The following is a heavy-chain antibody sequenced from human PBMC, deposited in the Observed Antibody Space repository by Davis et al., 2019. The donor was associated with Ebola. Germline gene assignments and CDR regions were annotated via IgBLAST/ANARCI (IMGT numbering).Heavy chain of an antibody. V-gene: IGHV5-51*01. J-gene: IGHJ6*02. Sequence: PGGSLRLSCKGSGHSFTNYWIGWVRQKPGKGLEWMGIIYPGDSDTGYSPSFQGQVTISADKSISTAYLQWSSLKASDTAMYYCARGIPYGDYGMDVWGQGTTVTVSS. CDR3: ARGIPYGDYGMDV. D-gene: IGHD4-17*01. CDR1: GHSFTNYW. CDR2: IYPGDSDT.